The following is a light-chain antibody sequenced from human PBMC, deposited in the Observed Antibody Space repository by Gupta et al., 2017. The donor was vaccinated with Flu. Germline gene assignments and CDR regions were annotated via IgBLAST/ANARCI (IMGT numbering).Light chain of an antibody. Sequence: QSVLTQPPSVSGAPGQRVTISCTGSTSNIGAGYDVQWYQQLPGTAPKLLIYVNSNRPSGVSDRFSGSKSGTSASLAITGXQXEDEADXYCQSYDSSLSGPSYVFGTGTKVTVL. J-gene: IGLJ1*01. CDR3: QSYDSSLSGPSYV. V-gene: IGLV1-40*01. CDR1: TSNIGAGYD. CDR2: VNS.